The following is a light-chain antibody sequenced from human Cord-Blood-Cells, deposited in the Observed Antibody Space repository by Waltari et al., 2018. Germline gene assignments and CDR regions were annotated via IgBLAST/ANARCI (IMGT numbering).Light chain of an antibody. CDR3: CSYAGSSTLV. CDR2: EAS. Sequence: QSALTQPASVSGSPGQSITISCTGTSSDVGSCNTVSWYQQHPAKAPKLMIYEASKRPAGVSNRFSGSKSGNTASLTISGLQAEDEADYYCCSYAGSSTLVFGGGTKLTVL. V-gene: IGLV2-23*01. CDR1: SSDVGSCNT. J-gene: IGLJ3*02.